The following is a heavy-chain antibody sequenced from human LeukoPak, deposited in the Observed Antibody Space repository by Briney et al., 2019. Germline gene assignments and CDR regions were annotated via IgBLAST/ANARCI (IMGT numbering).Heavy chain of an antibody. CDR1: GYIFTRYG. Sequence: GASVKVSCKPSGYIFTRYGISWVRQAPGQGLEWMGWSNTYNGHTKYAQSFQGRVTMTTDTSTSTAYMELRSLRSDDTAVYYCATDTTGGSFCDYWGQGTLVTVSS. CDR3: ATDTTGGSFCDY. J-gene: IGHJ4*02. V-gene: IGHV1-18*01. D-gene: IGHD1-26*01. CDR2: SNTYNGHT.